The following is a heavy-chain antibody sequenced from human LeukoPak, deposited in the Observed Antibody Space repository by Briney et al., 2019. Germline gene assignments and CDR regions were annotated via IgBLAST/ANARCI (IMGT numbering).Heavy chain of an antibody. V-gene: IGHV5-51*01. CDR3: ATGYGSGRGAFDI. J-gene: IGHJ3*02. D-gene: IGHD6-19*01. Sequence: GESLKISCKGSGYRFTSYWIGWVRQMPGKGLEYMGIIYPGDSDTRYSPSFQGQVTISADKSIGTAYLQWSSLQASDTAMYYCATGYGSGRGAFDIWGQGTMVTVSS. CDR2: IYPGDSDT. CDR1: GYRFTSYW.